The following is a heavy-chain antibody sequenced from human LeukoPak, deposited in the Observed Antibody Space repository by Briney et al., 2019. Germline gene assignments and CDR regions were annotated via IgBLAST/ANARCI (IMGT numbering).Heavy chain of an antibody. CDR3: ARDEGSYPYASFSYCYFDL. CDR2: INSDGSDT. Sequence: PGGSLRLSCAASGFTFSNFWMHWVRQAPGKGLVGVSRINSDGSDTRYADSVKGRFTISRDNAKNTVYLQMNSLRADDTAVYYCARDEGSYPYASFSYCYFDLWGRGTLVTVSS. V-gene: IGHV3-74*01. CDR1: GFTFSNFW. D-gene: IGHD5-18*01. J-gene: IGHJ2*01.